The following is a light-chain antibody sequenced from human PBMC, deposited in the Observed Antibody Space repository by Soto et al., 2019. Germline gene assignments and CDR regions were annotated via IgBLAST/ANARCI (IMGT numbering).Light chain of an antibody. CDR2: DAS. CDR3: QQYGSSSWT. J-gene: IGKJ1*01. Sequence: EIVLTQSPGTLSLSPGERATLSCRASQLVSSSYLAWYQQKPGQAPRLLIYDASSRATGIPDRFSGSGSGTDFTLSISRLEHEDFAVYYCQQYGSSSWTFGEGTMVEIK. V-gene: IGKV3-20*01. CDR1: QLVSSSY.